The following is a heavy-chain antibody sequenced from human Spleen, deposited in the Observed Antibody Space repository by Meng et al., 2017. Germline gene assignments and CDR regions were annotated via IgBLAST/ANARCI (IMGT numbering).Heavy chain of an antibody. CDR3: ARGKGIAVAGTHYWYFDL. CDR1: VITFTGYY. J-gene: IGHJ2*01. Sequence: LWQAGSKVQKPGPPMKFSGTPFVITFTGYYMHGVRQAPGQGLEWMGRINPNSGGTNYAQKFQGRVTMTRDTSISTAYMELSRLRSDDTAVYYCARGKGIAVAGTHYWYFDLWGRGTLVTVSS. CDR2: INPNSGGT. V-gene: IGHV1-2*06. D-gene: IGHD6-19*01.